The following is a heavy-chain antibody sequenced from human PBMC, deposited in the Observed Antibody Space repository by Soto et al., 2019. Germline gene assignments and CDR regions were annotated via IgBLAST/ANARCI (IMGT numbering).Heavy chain of an antibody. Sequence: GGSLRLSCAASGLTFSSYAMSWVRQAPGKGLEWVSVFSGSVGCTYYADSVKGRFTISRDNSKNTLFLQMNSLTAVDTAVYYCARREIQGPIDYWGQGTLVTVSS. V-gene: IGHV3-23*01. CDR3: ARREIQGPIDY. J-gene: IGHJ4*02. D-gene: IGHD1-26*01. CDR1: GLTFSSYA. CDR2: FSGSVGCT.